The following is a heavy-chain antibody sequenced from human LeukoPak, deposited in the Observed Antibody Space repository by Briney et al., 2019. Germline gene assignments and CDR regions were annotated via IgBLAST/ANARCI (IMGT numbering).Heavy chain of an antibody. CDR2: IIPIFGTA. CDR3: ASPSFIVVVPAAMPDYSYYYYYGMDV. Sequence: GASVKVSCKASGGTFSSYAISWVRQAPGQGLEWMGGIIPIFGTANYAQKFQGRVTITADESTSTAYMELSSLRSEDTAVYYCASPSFIVVVPAAMPDYSYYYYYGMDVWGQGTTVTVSS. D-gene: IGHD2-2*01. V-gene: IGHV1-69*13. J-gene: IGHJ6*02. CDR1: GGTFSSYA.